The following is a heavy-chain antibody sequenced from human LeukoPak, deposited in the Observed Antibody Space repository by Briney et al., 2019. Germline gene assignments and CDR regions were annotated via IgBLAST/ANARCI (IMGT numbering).Heavy chain of an antibody. V-gene: IGHV3-21*01. CDR2: ISRSGSKI. CDR1: GFAISSYT. CDR3: ARAQEADY. J-gene: IGHJ4*02. Sequence: GGSLRLSCAASGFAISSYTMNWVRQAPGKGLEWVSSISRSGSKIYYADSVKGRFTVSRDNAKNSLYLQMNSLRAEDTAVYYCARAQEADYWGQGTLVTVSS.